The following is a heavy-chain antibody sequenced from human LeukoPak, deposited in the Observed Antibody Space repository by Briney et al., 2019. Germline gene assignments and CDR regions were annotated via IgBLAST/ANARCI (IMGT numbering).Heavy chain of an antibody. J-gene: IGHJ4*02. CDR3: AKDGKENWGQDEGFDY. Sequence: GGSLRLSCAASGFTFSSYAMTWVRQAPGKGLEWVSVIGGSGDTTYYADSVKGRFTISRDNSKNTLYLQMNSLRAEDTAVYYCAKDGKENWGQDEGFDYWGQGTLVTVSS. CDR1: GFTFSSYA. D-gene: IGHD7-27*01. CDR2: IGGSGDTT. V-gene: IGHV3-23*01.